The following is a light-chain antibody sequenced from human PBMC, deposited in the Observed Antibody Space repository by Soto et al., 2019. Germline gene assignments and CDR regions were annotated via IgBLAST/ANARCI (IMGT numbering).Light chain of an antibody. V-gene: IGKV2-40*01. J-gene: IGKJ4*01. CDR2: TVS. CDR3: MQRIEFPLT. Sequence: DIVMTQTSLSLPVTPGEPASISCRSSQSLLDSDDGNTYLDWYLQKPGQSPQLLIYTVSYRASGVPDRFSGSGSGTDFTLKISRVEAEDVGVYYCMQRIEFPLTFGGGTKVEIK. CDR1: QSLLDSDDGNTY.